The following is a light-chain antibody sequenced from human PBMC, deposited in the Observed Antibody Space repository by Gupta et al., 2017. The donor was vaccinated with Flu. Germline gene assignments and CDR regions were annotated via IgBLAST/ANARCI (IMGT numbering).Light chain of an antibody. CDR3: SSHTVSDTFV. J-gene: IGLJ1*01. CDR1: SSDIGAYKY. CDR2: EVT. Sequence: QSALTQPPSASGSPGQSITISCTGTSSDIGAYKYVSWHQQHAGKAPNLIIYEVTKRSAGVPDRFSGSKSGNTASLTVSGRQDEDEGDYYCSSHTVSDTFVFGTGTAVTVL. V-gene: IGLV2-8*01.